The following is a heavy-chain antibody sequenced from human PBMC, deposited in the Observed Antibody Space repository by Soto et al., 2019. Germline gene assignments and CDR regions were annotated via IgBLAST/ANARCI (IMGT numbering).Heavy chain of an antibody. V-gene: IGHV1-69*13. CDR1: GFSFSYYF. CDR3: ASQVVPAASTHSYYYGMDV. J-gene: IGHJ6*02. Sequence: ASVKVSCKASGFSFSYYFMHWVRQAPGQGLEWMGGIIPIFGTANYAQKFQGRVTITADESTSTAYMGLSSRGSEDTAVYYCASQVVPAASTHSYYYGMDVWGQGTTVTVSS. D-gene: IGHD2-2*01. CDR2: IIPIFGTA.